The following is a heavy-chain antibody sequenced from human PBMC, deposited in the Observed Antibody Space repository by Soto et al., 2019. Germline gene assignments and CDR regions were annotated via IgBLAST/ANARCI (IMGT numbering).Heavy chain of an antibody. Sequence: EVQLVESGGGLVQPGGSRRVCCAASGFSFSNYAMNWVRQAPGKGLDRVSYISIGSGSIFYADSVKGRFTISRDDAKNSLYMQMNTLRDEDTAVYYCVRDDRWAFDFWGQGTMVTVSS. CDR3: VRDDRWAFDF. CDR1: GFSFSNYA. V-gene: IGHV3-48*02. CDR2: ISIGSGSI. J-gene: IGHJ3*01. D-gene: IGHD3-22*01.